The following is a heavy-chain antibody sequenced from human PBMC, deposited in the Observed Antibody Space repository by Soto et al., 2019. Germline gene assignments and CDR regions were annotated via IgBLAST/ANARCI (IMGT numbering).Heavy chain of an antibody. D-gene: IGHD3-16*01. CDR3: ARWGNNKILDY. Sequence: GGSLRLSCAASGFTFSSNGMHWVRQAPGKGLEWVAVIWYDGSNKYYADSVKGRFTISRDNFKNTLYLQMNSLRAEDTAVYYCARWGNNKILDYWGQGTLVTVSS. V-gene: IGHV3-33*01. J-gene: IGHJ4*02. CDR1: GFTFSSNG. CDR2: IWYDGSNK.